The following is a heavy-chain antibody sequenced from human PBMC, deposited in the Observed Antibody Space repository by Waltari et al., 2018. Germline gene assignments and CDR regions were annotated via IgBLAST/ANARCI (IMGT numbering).Heavy chain of an antibody. J-gene: IGHJ4*02. CDR2: IYYSGST. D-gene: IGHD6-13*01. V-gene: IGHV4-39*07. CDR3: ARDPAAASRRFDY. CDR1: GGSISSSRYY. Sequence: QLQLQESGPGLVKPSETLSLTCTVSGGSISSSRYYWGWIRQPPGKGLEWIGSIYYSGSTYYNPSLKSRVTISVDTSKNQFSLKLSSVTAADTAVYYCARDPAAASRRFDYWGQGTLVTVSS.